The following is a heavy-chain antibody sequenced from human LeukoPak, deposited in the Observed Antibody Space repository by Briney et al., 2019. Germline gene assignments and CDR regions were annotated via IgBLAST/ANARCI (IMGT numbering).Heavy chain of an antibody. D-gene: IGHD3-22*01. V-gene: IGHV3-9*01. CDR1: GFTFDDYA. J-gene: IGHJ4*02. CDR3: AKDENYYDSSGLLGS. CDR2: ISWNSGSI. Sequence: GRSLRLSCAASGFTFDDYAMHWVRHAPGKGLEWVSGISWNSGSIGYADSVKGRFTISRDNAKNSLYLQMNSLRAEDTALYYCAKDENYYDSSGLLGSWGQGTLVTVSS.